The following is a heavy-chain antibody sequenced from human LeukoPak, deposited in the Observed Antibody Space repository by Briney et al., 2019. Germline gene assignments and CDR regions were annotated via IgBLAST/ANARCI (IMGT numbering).Heavy chain of an antibody. CDR3: ARDPGSDWYLFDN. J-gene: IGHJ4*02. V-gene: IGHV4-39*07. CDR1: GGSISSSSYY. D-gene: IGHD6-19*01. CDR2: IYYSGST. Sequence: SETLSLTCTVSGGSISSSSYYWGWIRQPPGKGLEWIGSIYYSGSTYYNPSLKSRVTISVDTSKNQFSLKLSSVTAADTAVYYCARDPGSDWYLFDNWGQGTLVTVSS.